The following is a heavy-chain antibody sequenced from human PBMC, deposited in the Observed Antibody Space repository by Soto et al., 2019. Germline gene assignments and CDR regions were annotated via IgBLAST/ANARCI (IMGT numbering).Heavy chain of an antibody. D-gene: IGHD3-3*01. CDR1: GFTFSTYA. CDR3: AKGSKFTIFSPNDY. J-gene: IGHJ4*02. V-gene: IGHV3-23*01. Sequence: EVQLLESGGGLVQPGGSLRLSCAASGFTFSTYAMTWVRQASGKGLEWVSALSGNSGTTYSADSVKGRFTISRDNSRNTLYLQMSSLRAEDTALYFCAKGSKFTIFSPNDYWGQGTLVTLSS. CDR2: LSGNSGTT.